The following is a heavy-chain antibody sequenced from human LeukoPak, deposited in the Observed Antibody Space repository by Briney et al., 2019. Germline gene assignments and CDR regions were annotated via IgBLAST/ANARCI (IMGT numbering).Heavy chain of an antibody. Sequence: SETLSLTCTVSGGSISSSSYFWGWIRQPPGEGLEWIGSIYYGGSTSYNPSLKSRVTISVDTSKNQFSLKVTSVTAADTAAYFCARKTGKKDDAFDIWGQGTMVTVSS. J-gene: IGHJ3*02. V-gene: IGHV4-39*01. CDR2: IYYGGST. CDR3: ARKTGKKDDAFDI. CDR1: GGSISSSSYF.